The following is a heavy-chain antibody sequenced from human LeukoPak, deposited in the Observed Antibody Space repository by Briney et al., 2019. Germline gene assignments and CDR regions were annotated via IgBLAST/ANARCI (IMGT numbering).Heavy chain of an antibody. J-gene: IGHJ4*02. CDR1: GFTFDDYA. V-gene: IGHV3-9*01. Sequence: GGSLRLSCAASGFTFDDYAMHWVRQAPGRGLEWVSGISWKSGSIGHADSVKGRFTISRDNVKNALDLQMNSLRAEDTAVYFCAREAHTFDYWGQGTLVTVSS. CDR3: AREAHTFDY. CDR2: ISWKSGSI.